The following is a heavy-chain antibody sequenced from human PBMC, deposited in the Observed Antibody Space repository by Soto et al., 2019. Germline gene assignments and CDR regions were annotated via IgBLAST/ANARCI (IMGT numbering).Heavy chain of an antibody. D-gene: IGHD7-27*01. CDR2: IYHSGST. CDR3: ATNRGKKWAY. V-gene: IGHV4-4*02. Sequence: QVQLQESGPGLVKPSGTLSLTCTVSGDSIISTYWWNWVRQPPGKGLEWIGEIYHSGSTKYNPSLRGRVTMSVDESNNRFPLKLSSVTAADTAVYYCATNRGKKWAYWGQGTLVTVSS. CDR1: GDSIISTYW. J-gene: IGHJ4*02.